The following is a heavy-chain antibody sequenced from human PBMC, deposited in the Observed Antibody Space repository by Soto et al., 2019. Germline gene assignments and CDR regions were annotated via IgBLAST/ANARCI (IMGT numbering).Heavy chain of an antibody. V-gene: IGHV4-31*03. Sequence: QVQLQESGPGLVKPSPTLSLTCTVSGVSISSGGCYWSWIRQHPGNGLQWIGYIYSSGSTYYNPSHNSRVTISVGTSKNQFSLKLSYVTDADTAVYYCARSSHCTVNTFDYWGQGTLVTVAS. CDR2: IYSSGST. J-gene: IGHJ4*02. CDR3: ARSSHCTVNTFDY. D-gene: IGHD3-22*01. CDR1: GVSISSGGCY.